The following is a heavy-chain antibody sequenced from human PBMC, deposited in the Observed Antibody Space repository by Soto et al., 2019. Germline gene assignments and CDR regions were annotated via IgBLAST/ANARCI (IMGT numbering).Heavy chain of an antibody. CDR3: ARDCSGGSCYYFDY. V-gene: IGHV3-33*01. CDR1: GFTFSTSG. D-gene: IGHD2-15*01. J-gene: IGHJ4*02. Sequence: QVQLVESGGGVVQPGRSLRLSCAASGFTFSTSGMHWVRQAPGKGLEWVAVIWYDGNNKYYADSVKGRFSISRDNSKNTLYLQMNSLRVEDTAVYYCARDCSGGSCYYFDYWGQGTLVTVSS. CDR2: IWYDGNNK.